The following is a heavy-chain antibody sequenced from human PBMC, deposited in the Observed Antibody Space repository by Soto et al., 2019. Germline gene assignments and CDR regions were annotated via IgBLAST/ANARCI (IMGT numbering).Heavy chain of an antibody. V-gene: IGHV3-30*03. CDR2: ISYDGSEK. CDR1: GFTFSSFG. Sequence: QGQLVESGGGVVQPGRSLRLSCAASGFTFSSFGMHWVRQAPGKGLEWVAVISYDGSEKYYADSVKGRISISRDNSENTVYLQMHSLRAEDTAMYYCARGDYTILTGCIVWGQGTLVTVSS. CDR3: ARGDYTILTGCIV. D-gene: IGHD3-9*01. J-gene: IGHJ4*02.